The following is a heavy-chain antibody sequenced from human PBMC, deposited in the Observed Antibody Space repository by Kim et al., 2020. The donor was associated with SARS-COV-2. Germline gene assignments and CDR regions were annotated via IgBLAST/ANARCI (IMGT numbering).Heavy chain of an antibody. Sequence: KGRFTISRDNSKNTLYLQMNSLRAEDTAVYYCAKDQGYYAADYYYYGMDVWGQGTTVTVSS. V-gene: IGHV3-30*02. D-gene: IGHD3-3*01. J-gene: IGHJ6*02. CDR3: AKDQGYYAADYYYYGMDV.